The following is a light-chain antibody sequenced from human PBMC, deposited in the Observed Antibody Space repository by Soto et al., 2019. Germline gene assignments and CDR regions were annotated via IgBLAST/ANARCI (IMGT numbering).Light chain of an antibody. CDR3: SSYTSSSTLVV. CDR1: SSDVGSYNY. J-gene: IGLJ2*01. V-gene: IGLV2-14*01. CDR2: DVS. Sequence: QSALTQPASVSGSPGQSITISCTGTSSDVGSYNYVSWYQQHPGKAPKLMIYDVSNRPSGVSNRFSGSKSGNMASLTISGLQAEDEADYYCSSYTSSSTLVVFGGGTKVTVL.